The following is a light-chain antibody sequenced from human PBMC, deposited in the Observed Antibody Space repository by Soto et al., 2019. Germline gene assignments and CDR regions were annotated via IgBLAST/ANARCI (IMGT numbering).Light chain of an antibody. CDR2: EVS. CDR3: CSYAGSSYV. CDR1: SSDVGSYNL. Sequence: QSDLTQPASVSGSPGQSITISCTGTSSDVGSYNLVSWYQQHPGKAPKLMIYEVSKRPSGVSNRFSGSKSDNTASLTISGLQAEDEADYYCCSYAGSSYVFGTGTKLTVL. V-gene: IGLV2-23*02. J-gene: IGLJ1*01.